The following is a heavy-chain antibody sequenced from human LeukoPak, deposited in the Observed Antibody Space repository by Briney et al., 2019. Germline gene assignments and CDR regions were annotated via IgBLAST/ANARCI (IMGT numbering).Heavy chain of an antibody. CDR1: GFTFSDCY. D-gene: IGHD4-23*01. J-gene: IGHJ4*02. V-gene: IGHV3-11*01. CDR3: ARGGYYGGDDY. Sequence: GGSLRLSCAASGFTFSDCYMSWIRQAPGKGLEWVSYISGDSSSISYADSVQGRFTVSRDNAKISLYLQMNSLRAEDTAVYYCARGGYYGGDDYWGQGTLVTVSS. CDR2: ISGDSSSI.